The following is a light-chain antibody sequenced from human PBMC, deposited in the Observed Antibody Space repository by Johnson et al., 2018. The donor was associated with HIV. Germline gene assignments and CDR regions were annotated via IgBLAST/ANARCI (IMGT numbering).Light chain of an antibody. V-gene: IGLV1-51*01. CDR2: DNN. Sequence: QSVLTQPPSVYAAPGQKVTISCSGSSSNIGNNYVSWYQQLPGTAPKLLIYDNNKRPSGIPDRFSGSKSGTSATLGITGLQTGDEADYYCGTWDSSLSAHVCGTGTKVTVL. J-gene: IGLJ1*01. CDR3: GTWDSSLSAHV. CDR1: SSNIGNNY.